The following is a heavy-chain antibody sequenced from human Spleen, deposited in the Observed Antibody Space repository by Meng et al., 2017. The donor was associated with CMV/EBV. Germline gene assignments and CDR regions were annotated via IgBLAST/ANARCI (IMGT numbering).Heavy chain of an antibody. J-gene: IGHJ4*02. CDR3: ARGVDFLSNDRPFDF. D-gene: IGHD3-3*01. CDR2: IYYSGST. Sequence: SETLSLTCTVSGGSISSYYWSWIRQPPGKGLEWIGYIYYSGSTNYNPSLKSRVAISEDTSKNQFSLKLSSVTAADTAVYYCARGVDFLSNDRPFDFWGQGTLVTVSS. CDR1: GGSISSYY. V-gene: IGHV4-59*01.